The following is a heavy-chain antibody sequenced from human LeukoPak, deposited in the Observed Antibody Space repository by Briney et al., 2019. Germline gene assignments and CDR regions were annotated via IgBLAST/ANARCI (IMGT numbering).Heavy chain of an antibody. J-gene: IGHJ4*02. Sequence: SETLSLTCTVSGGSISSYYWSWIRQPPGRGLEWIGYIYYSGSTNYNPSLKSRVTISVDTSKNQFSLKLSSVTAADTAVYYCARGGGLHPFDYWGQGTLVTVSS. CDR2: IYYSGST. CDR1: GGSISSYY. D-gene: IGHD2-15*01. V-gene: IGHV4-59*01. CDR3: ARGGGLHPFDY.